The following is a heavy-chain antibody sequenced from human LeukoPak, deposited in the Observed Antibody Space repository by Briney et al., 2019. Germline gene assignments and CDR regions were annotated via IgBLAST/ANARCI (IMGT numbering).Heavy chain of an antibody. V-gene: IGHV3-74*01. CDR1: GFTFSSYA. Sequence: GGSLRLSCAASGFTFSSYAMSWVRQAPGEGLVWVSRIRSDGSDTRYAESVKGRFTISRDNAKNTLYLQMNSLRAEDTAVYYCARDYTGWSLGYWGQGTLVTVSS. CDR3: ARDYTGWSLGY. D-gene: IGHD6-19*01. CDR2: IRSDGSDT. J-gene: IGHJ4*02.